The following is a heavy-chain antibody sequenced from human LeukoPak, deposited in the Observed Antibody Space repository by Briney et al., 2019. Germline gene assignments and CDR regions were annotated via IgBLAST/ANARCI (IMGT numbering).Heavy chain of an antibody. CDR2: INSDGSST. V-gene: IGHV3-74*01. CDR3: ARFSSSWYFYYMDV. Sequence: GGSLRLSCAASGFTFHSYAMHWVRQAPGKRLEWVSRINSDGSSTSYADSVKGRFTISRDNAKNTLYLQMNSLRAEDTAVYYCARFSSSWYFYYMDVWGKGTTVTVSS. CDR1: GFTFHSYA. J-gene: IGHJ6*03. D-gene: IGHD6-13*01.